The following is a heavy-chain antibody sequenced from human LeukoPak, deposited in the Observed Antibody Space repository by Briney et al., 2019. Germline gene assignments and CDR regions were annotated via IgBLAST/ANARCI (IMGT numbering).Heavy chain of an antibody. CDR1: GFTFSSYW. CDR2: INSDGSST. CDR3: ARDLSAYCGSGSYYNHFGY. D-gene: IGHD3-10*01. Sequence: GGSLRLSCAASGFTFSSYWMHWVRQAPGKGLVWVSRINSDGSSTSYADSVKGRFTISRDNAKNTLYLQMNSLRAEDTAVYYCARDLSAYCGSGSYYNHFGYWGQGTLVTVSS. J-gene: IGHJ4*02. V-gene: IGHV3-74*01.